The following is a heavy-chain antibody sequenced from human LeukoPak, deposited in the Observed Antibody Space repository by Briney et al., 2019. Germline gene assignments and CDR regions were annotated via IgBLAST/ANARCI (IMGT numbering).Heavy chain of an antibody. CDR1: GFTFSSYA. CDR2: IYSDESSA. CDR3: ARDDRDFWSGSTRYYYYYYMDV. V-gene: IGHV3-74*01. Sequence: GGSLRLSCAASGFTFSSYAMSWVRQAPGKGLEWISRIYSDESSAYYADSVKGRFTISTDNAKKTPYLQMNSLRVEDTAMYYCARDDRDFWSGSTRYYYYYYMDVWGKGTTVTVSS. J-gene: IGHJ6*03. D-gene: IGHD3-3*01.